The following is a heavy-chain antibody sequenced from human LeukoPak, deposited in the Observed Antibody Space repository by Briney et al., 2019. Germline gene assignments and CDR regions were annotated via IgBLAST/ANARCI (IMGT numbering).Heavy chain of an antibody. J-gene: IGHJ6*02. CDR3: ARDAHGDYLYYYYYGMDV. Sequence: PGGSLRLSCAASGFTFSSYAMSWVRQAPGKGLEWVSYISSSSSNIYYADSVKGRFTISRDNAKNSLYLQMNSLRDEDTAVYYCARDAHGDYLYYYYYGMDVWGQGTTVTVSS. D-gene: IGHD4-17*01. CDR1: GFTFSSYA. V-gene: IGHV3-48*02. CDR2: ISSSSSNI.